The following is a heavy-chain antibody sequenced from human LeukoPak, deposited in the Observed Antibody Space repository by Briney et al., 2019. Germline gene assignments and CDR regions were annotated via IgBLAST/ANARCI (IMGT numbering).Heavy chain of an antibody. J-gene: IGHJ6*03. V-gene: IGHV4-59*01. CDR3: ARTGYSSSSYYYYYMDV. Sequence: SETLSLTCTVSGGSISSYYWSWIRKPPPQGLEWIRNIYYSGSTNYTPSLKSRVTISVDTSKNRFSLTRSSVTAADTAVYYCARTGYSSSSYYYYYMDVWGKGTTVTVSS. D-gene: IGHD6-13*01. CDR2: IYYSGST. CDR1: GGSISSYY.